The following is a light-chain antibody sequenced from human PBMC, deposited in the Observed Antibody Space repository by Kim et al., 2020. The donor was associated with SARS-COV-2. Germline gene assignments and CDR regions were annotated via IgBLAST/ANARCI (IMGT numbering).Light chain of an antibody. Sequence: GQRVTISCSGSSANIGSNYVSWYQPLPGTAPKLLIYSNNQRPSGVPDRFSGSKSGTSASLAISGLRSEDEADYYCAAWDDSLSGWVFGGGTQLTVL. CDR3: AAWDDSLSGWV. V-gene: IGLV1-47*02. CDR2: SNN. J-gene: IGLJ3*02. CDR1: SANIGSNY.